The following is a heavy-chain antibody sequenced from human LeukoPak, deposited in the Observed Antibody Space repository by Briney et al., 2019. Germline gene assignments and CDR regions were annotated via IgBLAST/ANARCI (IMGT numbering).Heavy chain of an antibody. CDR2: MNPNSGNT. Sequence: GASVKVSCKASGYTFTSYDINWVRQATEQGLEWMGWMNPNSGNTGYAQKFQGRVTMTRNTSISTAYMELSSLRSEDTAVYYCARRLRRYDILTGSCLGYWGQGTLVTVSS. CDR1: GYTFTSYD. CDR3: ARRLRRYDILTGSCLGY. J-gene: IGHJ4*02. D-gene: IGHD3-9*01. V-gene: IGHV1-8*01.